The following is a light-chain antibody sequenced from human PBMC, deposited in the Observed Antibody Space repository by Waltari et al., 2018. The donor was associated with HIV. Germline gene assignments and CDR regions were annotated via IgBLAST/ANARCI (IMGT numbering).Light chain of an antibody. V-gene: IGLV3-1*01. CDR2: EDT. Sequence: SYELTQSPSLSVSPGQTASITCSGDKLGDQYACWYQQKPGQSPELVIYEDTKRPSGIPERFSGSSSGNTATLTIRGTQAVDAADYYCQAWDTSVWVFGGGTKLTVL. J-gene: IGLJ3*02. CDR3: QAWDTSVWV. CDR1: KLGDQY.